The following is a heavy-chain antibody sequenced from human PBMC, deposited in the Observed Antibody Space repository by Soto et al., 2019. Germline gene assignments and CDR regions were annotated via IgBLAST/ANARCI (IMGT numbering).Heavy chain of an antibody. J-gene: IGHJ6*03. Sequence: EVQLVESGGGLVQPGGSLRLSCAASEFTFSGRSVHWVRQAPGKGLVWVSGIDKVGTDSTYADSVKGRFTSSRDNAKNTVYLQMNILSVEDTAVSYCARGWFGPDVWGKGTTVTVSS. D-gene: IGHD3-10*01. V-gene: IGHV3-74*01. CDR2: IDKVGTDS. CDR3: ARGWFGPDV. CDR1: EFTFSGRS.